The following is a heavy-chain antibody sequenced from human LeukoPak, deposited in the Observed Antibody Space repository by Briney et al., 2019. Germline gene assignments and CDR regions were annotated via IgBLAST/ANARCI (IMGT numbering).Heavy chain of an antibody. D-gene: IGHD4-17*01. CDR1: GFTFSNAW. CDR3: TTRATWDGDYAYHY. V-gene: IGHV3-15*01. J-gene: IGHJ4*02. Sequence: GGSLRLSCAASGFTFSNAWMSWVSQAPGKGLEWVGRIKSKTDGGTTDYAAPVKGRFTISRDDSKNTLYLQMNSLKTEDTAVYYCTTRATWDGDYAYHYWGQGTLVTVSS. CDR2: IKSKTDGGTT.